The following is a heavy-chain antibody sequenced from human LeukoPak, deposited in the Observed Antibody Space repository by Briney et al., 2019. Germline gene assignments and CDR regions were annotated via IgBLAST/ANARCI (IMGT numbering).Heavy chain of an antibody. CDR2: IISNRGST. Sequence: PGGSLRLSCAASGFTFSSYGMHWVRQAPGKGLEYVSAIISNRGSTYYANSVKGRFTISRDNSKNTLYLQMGSLRAEDMAVYYCARGQYDFWSGYYKTYYYYMEVWGKGTTVTVSS. CDR1: GFTFSSYG. D-gene: IGHD3-3*01. V-gene: IGHV3-64*01. J-gene: IGHJ6*03. CDR3: ARGQYDFWSGYYKTYYYYMEV.